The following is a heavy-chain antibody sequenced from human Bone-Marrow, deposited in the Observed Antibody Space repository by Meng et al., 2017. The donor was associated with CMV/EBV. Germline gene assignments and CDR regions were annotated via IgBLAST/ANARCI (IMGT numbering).Heavy chain of an antibody. CDR3: AKDSVVVVPAAPDFPREYGMDV. CDR2: IRYDGSNK. J-gene: IGHJ6*02. CDR1: GFTFRSYG. V-gene: IGHV3-30*02. Sequence: LTCAAAGFTFRSYGMHWVRQAPGKGLEWVAFIRYDGSNKYYADSVKGRFTISRDNSKNTLYLQMNSLRAEDTAVYYCAKDSVVVVPAAPDFPREYGMDVWGQGTTVTVSS. D-gene: IGHD2-2*01.